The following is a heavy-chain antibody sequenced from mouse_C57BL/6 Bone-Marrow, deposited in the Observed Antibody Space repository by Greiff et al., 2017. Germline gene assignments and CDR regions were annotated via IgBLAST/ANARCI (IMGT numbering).Heavy chain of an antibody. CDR2: IDPENGDT. CDR1: GFNIKDDY. Sequence: EVQLQQSGAELVRPGASVKLSCTASGFNIKDDYMHWVKQRPEQGLEWIGWIDPENGDTEYASKFQGKATITADTSSNTAYLQLSSLTSEDTAVHYCATRLGPDAMDYWGQGTSVTVSS. D-gene: IGHD4-1*01. V-gene: IGHV14-4*01. J-gene: IGHJ4*01. CDR3: ATRLGPDAMDY.